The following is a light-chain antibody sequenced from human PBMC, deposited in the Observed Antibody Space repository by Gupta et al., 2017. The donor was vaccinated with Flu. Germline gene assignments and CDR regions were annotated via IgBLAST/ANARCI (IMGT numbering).Light chain of an antibody. J-gene: IGLJ2*01. CDR3: NSYAGGNNLL. V-gene: IGLV2-8*01. CDR2: EVS. CDR1: SSDVGAYKY. Sequence: QSALTQPPSASGSPGRSVTISCTGTSSDVGAYKYVSWYQQHPGKAPKLIIYEVSNRPSGVPDRFSGSKSGNTASLTVSGLQAEDEADYYCNSYAGGNNLLFGGGTKLTVL.